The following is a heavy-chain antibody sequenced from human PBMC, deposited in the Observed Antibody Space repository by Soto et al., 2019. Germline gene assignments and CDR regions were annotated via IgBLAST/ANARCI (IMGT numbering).Heavy chain of an antibody. J-gene: IGHJ4*02. V-gene: IGHV3-23*01. Sequence: GGSLRLSCAASGFTFSSYAMSWVSQAPGKGLEWISAVSGSGGSTYYADSVKGRFTISRDNSKDTLYLQMNNLRAEDTAVYYCAKPPDYNWNDYWGQGTLVTVSS. D-gene: IGHD1-20*01. CDR1: GFTFSSYA. CDR3: AKPPDYNWNDY. CDR2: VSGSGGST.